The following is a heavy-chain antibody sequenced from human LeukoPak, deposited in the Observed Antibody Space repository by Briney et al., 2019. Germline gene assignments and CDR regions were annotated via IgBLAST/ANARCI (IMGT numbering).Heavy chain of an antibody. Sequence: ASVKVSCKASGYTFTSYGISWVRQAPGQGLEWMGWINPHSGATNYAQRFQGRISMDASLDTAYIELSRLTSDDTAVYYCATSSTVTHTRDPWGQGTLVTVSS. J-gene: IGHJ5*02. CDR2: INPHSGAT. D-gene: IGHD1-1*01. CDR3: ATSSTVTHTRDP. V-gene: IGHV1-2*02. CDR1: GYTFTSYG.